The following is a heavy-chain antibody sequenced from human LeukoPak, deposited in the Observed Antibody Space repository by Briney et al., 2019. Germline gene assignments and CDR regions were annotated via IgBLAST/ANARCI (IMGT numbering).Heavy chain of an antibody. Sequence: QPGRSLRLSCTASGFTFGDYAMSWVRQAPGKGLEWVGFIRSKAYGGTTEYAASVKGRFTISRDDSKSIAYLQMNSLKTEDTAVYYWTRGGTYYDFWSGYYNFDYWGQGTLVTVSS. CDR3: TRGGTYYDFWSGYYNFDY. V-gene: IGHV3-49*04. CDR2: IRSKAYGGTT. J-gene: IGHJ4*02. D-gene: IGHD3-3*01. CDR1: GFTFGDYA.